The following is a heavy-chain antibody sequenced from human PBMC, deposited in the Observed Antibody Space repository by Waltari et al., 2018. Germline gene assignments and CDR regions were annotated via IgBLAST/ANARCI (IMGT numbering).Heavy chain of an antibody. D-gene: IGHD3-16*02. V-gene: IGHV1-69-2*01. CDR2: VDPEDGET. Sequence: EVQLVQSGAEVKKPGATVKISCKVSGYTFTDYYMHWVQQAPGKGLEWMGLVDPEDGETIYAEKFQGRVTITADKSTSTAYMELSSLRSEDTAVYYCARVVGDYVWGSYRYHYYGMDVWGQGTTVTVSS. CDR1: GYTFTDYY. CDR3: ARVVGDYVWGSYRYHYYGMDV. J-gene: IGHJ6*02.